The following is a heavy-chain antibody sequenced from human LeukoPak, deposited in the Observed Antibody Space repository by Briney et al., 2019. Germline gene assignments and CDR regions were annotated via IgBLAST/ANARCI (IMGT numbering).Heavy chain of an antibody. Sequence: ASVKVSCKASGYTFSSYGLSWVRQAPGQGLEWMGWISAYNGNTNYARKVRGRVTLTTDTSTSTAYMELKSLRSDDTAVYYCAREEGIAAAGALEYWGQGILVTVSS. CDR2: ISAYNGNT. CDR3: AREEGIAAAGALEY. J-gene: IGHJ4*02. CDR1: GYTFSSYG. D-gene: IGHD6-13*01. V-gene: IGHV1-18*01.